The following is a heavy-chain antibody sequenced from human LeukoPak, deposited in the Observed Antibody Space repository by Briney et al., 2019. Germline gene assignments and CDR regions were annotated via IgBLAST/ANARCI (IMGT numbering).Heavy chain of an antibody. D-gene: IGHD3-3*01. CDR3: GREQSAYYVHAFDP. J-gene: IGHJ5*02. V-gene: IGHV3-11*04. Sequence: PGGSLRLSCAASGFTFSDYYMSWIRQAPGKGLEWVSYISSSGSTIYYADSVKGRFTISRDNAKNSLYLQMNSLRAEDTAVYYCGREQSAYYVHAFDPWGQGTLVTVSS. CDR1: GFTFSDYY. CDR2: ISSSGSTI.